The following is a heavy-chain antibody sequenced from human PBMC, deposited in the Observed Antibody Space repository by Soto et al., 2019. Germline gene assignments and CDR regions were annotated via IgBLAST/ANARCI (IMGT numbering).Heavy chain of an antibody. CDR3: ARVKFSSGWRYFDY. V-gene: IGHV4-59*01. Sequence: PSETLSLTCTVSGGSISSYYWSWIRQPPGKGLEWIRYIYYSGSTNYNPSLKSRVTISVDTSKNQFSLKLSSVTAADTAVYYCARVKFSSGWRYFDYWGQGTLATVSS. CDR2: IYYSGST. J-gene: IGHJ4*02. D-gene: IGHD6-19*01. CDR1: GGSISSYY.